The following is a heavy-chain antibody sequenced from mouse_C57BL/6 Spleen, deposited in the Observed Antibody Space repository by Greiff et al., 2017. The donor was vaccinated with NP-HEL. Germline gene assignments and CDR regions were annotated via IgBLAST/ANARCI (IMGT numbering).Heavy chain of an antibody. Sequence: QVQLQQPGAELVKPGASVKLSCKASGYTFTSYWMQWVKQRPGQGLEWIGEIDPSDSYTNYNQKFKGKATLTVDTSSSTAYMQLSSLTSEDSAVYYCATTGTDGYWGQGTTLTVSS. CDR1: GYTFTSYW. CDR3: ATTGTDGY. J-gene: IGHJ2*01. D-gene: IGHD4-1*02. V-gene: IGHV1-50*01. CDR2: IDPSDSYT.